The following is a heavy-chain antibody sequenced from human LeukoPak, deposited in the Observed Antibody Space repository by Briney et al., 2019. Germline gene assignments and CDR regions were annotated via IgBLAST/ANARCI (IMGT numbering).Heavy chain of an antibody. J-gene: IGHJ4*02. V-gene: IGHV7-4-1*02. CDR1: GYTFTSYD. Sequence: ASVKVSCKASGYTFTSYDINWVRQAPGQGLEWMGWINTNTGNPTYAQGFTGRFVFSLDTSVSTAYLQISSLKAEDTAVYYCARVLAMVRGAPFDYWGQGTLVTVSS. CDR2: INTNTGNP. D-gene: IGHD3-10*01. CDR3: ARVLAMVRGAPFDY.